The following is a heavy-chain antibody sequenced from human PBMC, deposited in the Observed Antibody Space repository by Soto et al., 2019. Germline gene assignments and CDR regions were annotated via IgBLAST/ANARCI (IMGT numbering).Heavy chain of an antibody. CDR1: GFIFSSHN. CDR3: ARLVASETGDGMDV. Sequence: DVQFVESGGGLVKPGGSLRLSCAASGFIFSSHNMNWVRQATGKGLEWVSSITGSSSYIFYAESVKARFPISRDNAKNKVYLQMISLRAEDTGVYYCARLVASETGDGMDVWGQGTTVTVSS. D-gene: IGHD7-27*01. J-gene: IGHJ6*02. V-gene: IGHV3-21*06. CDR2: ITGSSSYI.